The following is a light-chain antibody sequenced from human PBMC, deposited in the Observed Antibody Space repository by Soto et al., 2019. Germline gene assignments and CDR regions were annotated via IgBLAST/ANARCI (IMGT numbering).Light chain of an antibody. CDR1: QTISNW. CDR2: KAS. J-gene: IGKJ1*01. Sequence: DIQMTQSPSTLSASVGDRVTITCRASQTISNWLAWYQQKPGKAPKVLIYKASSLESGVPSRFSGSGSGTEFTLTISSMQPNDFATYYCQQYDNYPRTFGQGTKVGIK. CDR3: QQYDNYPRT. V-gene: IGKV1-5*03.